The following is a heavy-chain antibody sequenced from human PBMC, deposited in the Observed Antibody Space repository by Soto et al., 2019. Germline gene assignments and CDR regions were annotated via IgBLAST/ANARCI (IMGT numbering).Heavy chain of an antibody. V-gene: IGHV5-10-1*01. CDR2: IDPSDSYT. CDR3: AREFLEWLLSTTTSEYGMDV. D-gene: IGHD3-3*01. Sequence: SISCMCSGYSFTSYWISWVRQMPGKGLEWMGRIDPSDSYTNYSPSFQGHVTISADKSISTAYLQWSSLKASDTAMYYCAREFLEWLLSTTTSEYGMDVWGQGTTVTVSS. CDR1: GYSFTSYW. J-gene: IGHJ6*02.